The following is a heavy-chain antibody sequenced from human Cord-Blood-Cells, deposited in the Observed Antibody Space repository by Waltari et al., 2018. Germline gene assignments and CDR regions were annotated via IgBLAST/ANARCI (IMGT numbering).Heavy chain of an antibody. J-gene: IGHJ6*03. CDR3: ARLPVHWSGPSMDV. V-gene: IGHV4-39*01. D-gene: IGHD3-3*01. CDR1: GGSISSSSYY. CDR2: IYYSGST. Sequence: QLQLQESGPGLVKPSETLSLTCTVSGGSISSSSYYWAWIRQPPGKGLEWIGSIYYSGSTYYNPSLKSRVTISVDTSKNQFSLKLSSVTAADTAVYYCARLPVHWSGPSMDVWGKGTTVTVSS.